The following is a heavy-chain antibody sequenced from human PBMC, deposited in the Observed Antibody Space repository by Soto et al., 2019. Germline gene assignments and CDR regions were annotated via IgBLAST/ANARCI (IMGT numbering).Heavy chain of an antibody. CDR3: GKDPYDSSGYYSSY. CDR1: GLTFSTYA. V-gene: IGHV3-23*01. CDR2: ISGSGGST. J-gene: IGHJ4*02. Sequence: HPGGALRLSCAASGLTFSTYAMTWVRQAPGKGLEWVSAISGSGGSTYYADSVKGRFTISRDNSKNTLFLQMKSLRAEDTAIYYCGKDPYDSSGYYSSYWGQGTLVTVSS. D-gene: IGHD3-22*01.